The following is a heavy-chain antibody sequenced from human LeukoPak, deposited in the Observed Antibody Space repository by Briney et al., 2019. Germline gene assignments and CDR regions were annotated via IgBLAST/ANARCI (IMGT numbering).Heavy chain of an antibody. CDR1: GGTFSSYA. Sequence: SVKVSCKASGGTFSSYAISWVRQAPGQGPEWMGGIIPIFGTANYAQKFQGRVTITADESTSTAYMELSSLRSEDTAVYYCARGSVERWLQFGFSWFDPWGQGTLVTVSS. D-gene: IGHD5-24*01. V-gene: IGHV1-69*01. J-gene: IGHJ5*02. CDR3: ARGSVERWLQFGFSWFDP. CDR2: IIPIFGTA.